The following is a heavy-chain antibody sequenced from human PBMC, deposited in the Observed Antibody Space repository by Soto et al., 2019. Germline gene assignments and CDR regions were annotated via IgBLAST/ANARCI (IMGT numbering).Heavy chain of an antibody. CDR3: ARLRQLVGYFYYYMDV. Sequence: QVQLLQSGAEVKKPGASVQVACKASGYTFTNYGITWVRQAPGQGLEWMGWISAYNGNTHYTQRLQGRVTRTPDTSTSTAYMELGGLRSDDTAVYYCARLRQLVGYFYYYMDVWGKGTTVTVSS. J-gene: IGHJ6*03. D-gene: IGHD6-6*01. CDR2: ISAYNGNT. V-gene: IGHV1-18*01. CDR1: GYTFTNYG.